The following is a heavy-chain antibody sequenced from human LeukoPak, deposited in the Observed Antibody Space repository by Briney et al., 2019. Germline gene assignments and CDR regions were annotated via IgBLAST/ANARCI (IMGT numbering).Heavy chain of an antibody. CDR2: ISYDGSNK. Sequence: GGSLRLSCAASGFTFSSYAMHWVRQAPGKGLEWVAVISYDGSNKYYADSVKGRFTISRDNSKNTLYLQMNSLRAEDTAVYYCAKGRDYYYYYMDVWGKGTTVTVSS. CDR1: GFTFSSYA. V-gene: IGHV3-30-3*01. CDR3: AKGRDYYYYYMDV. J-gene: IGHJ6*03.